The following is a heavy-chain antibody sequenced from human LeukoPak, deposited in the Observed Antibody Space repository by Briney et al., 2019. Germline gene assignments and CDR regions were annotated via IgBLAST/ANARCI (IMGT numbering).Heavy chain of an antibody. CDR1: GGTFSSYA. CDR2: IIPIFGTA. V-gene: IGHV1-69*13. J-gene: IGHJ6*03. CDR3: ARTIAAAGTVVWYYYMDV. Sequence: ASVKVSCKASGGTFSSYAISWVRQAPGQGLEWMGGIIPIFGTANYAQKFQGRVTITADESTSTAYMELSSLRSEDTAVYYCARTIAAAGTVVWYYYMDVWGKGTTVTISS. D-gene: IGHD6-13*01.